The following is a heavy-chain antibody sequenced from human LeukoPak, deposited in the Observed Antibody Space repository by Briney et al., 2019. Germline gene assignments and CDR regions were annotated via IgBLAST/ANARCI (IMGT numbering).Heavy chain of an antibody. CDR1: GGSISSYY. CDR3: ASLSGAAARGGEVDY. Sequence: SETLSLTCTVSGGSISSYYWSWIRQPPGKGLEWIGYIYYSGSTNYNPSLKSRVTISVDTSKNQFSLKLSSVTAADTAVYYCASLSGAAARGGEVDYWGQGTLITVSS. V-gene: IGHV4-59*01. J-gene: IGHJ4*02. CDR2: IYYSGST. D-gene: IGHD6-13*01.